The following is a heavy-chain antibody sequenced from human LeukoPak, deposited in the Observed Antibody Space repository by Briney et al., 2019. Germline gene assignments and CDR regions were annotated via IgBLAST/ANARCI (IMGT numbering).Heavy chain of an antibody. V-gene: IGHV3-11*04. D-gene: IGHD5-18*01. J-gene: IGHJ6*03. Sequence: GGSLRLSCAASGFPFSDYYMSWIRQAPGKGLEWVSYISSSGSTIYYADSVKGRFTISRDNAKNSLYLQMNSLRAEDTAVYYCARAGGRGYDYGAGPYYYMDVWGKGTTVTVSS. CDR1: GFPFSDYY. CDR3: ARAGGRGYDYGAGPYYYMDV. CDR2: ISSSGSTI.